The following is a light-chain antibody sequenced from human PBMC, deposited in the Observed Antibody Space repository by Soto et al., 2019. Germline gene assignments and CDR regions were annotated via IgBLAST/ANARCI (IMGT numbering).Light chain of an antibody. CDR2: LNSDGRH. CDR1: SGHSSYA. CDR3: QTWGTGYRL. V-gene: IGLV4-69*01. J-gene: IGLJ2*01. Sequence: QLVLTQSPSASASLGASVKLTCTLSSGHSSYAIAWHQQQPEKGPRYLMRLNSDGRHSKGDGIPDRFSGSSSGAERYLTISSLQSEDEADYYCQTWGTGYRLFGAGTKVTVL.